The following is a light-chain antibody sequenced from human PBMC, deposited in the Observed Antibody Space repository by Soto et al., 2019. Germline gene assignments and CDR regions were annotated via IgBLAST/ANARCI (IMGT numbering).Light chain of an antibody. CDR2: DVS. CDR1: SSDVGGYNY. Sequence: QSVLTQPRSVSGSPGQSVTISCIGTSSDVGGYNYVSWYQQHPGKAPKLMIYDVSKRPSGGPDRFSGSKSGNTASLTISGLQAEDEADYYCCSYAGSYTLYVFGTGTKLTVL. CDR3: CSYAGSYTLYV. J-gene: IGLJ1*01. V-gene: IGLV2-11*01.